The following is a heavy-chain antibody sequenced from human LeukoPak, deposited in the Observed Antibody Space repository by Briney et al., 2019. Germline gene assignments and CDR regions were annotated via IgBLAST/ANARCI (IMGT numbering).Heavy chain of an antibody. J-gene: IGHJ4*02. Sequence: GGSLRLSCAASGFTFSTYSMNWVRQAPGKGLEWVSYISSSGSTIYYADSVKGRFTISRDNSKNTLYLQMNSLRAEDTAVYYCAKDQIPMVRGAMGYWGQGTLVTVSS. CDR2: ISSSGSTI. D-gene: IGHD3-10*01. CDR1: GFTFSTYS. V-gene: IGHV3-48*01. CDR3: AKDQIPMVRGAMGY.